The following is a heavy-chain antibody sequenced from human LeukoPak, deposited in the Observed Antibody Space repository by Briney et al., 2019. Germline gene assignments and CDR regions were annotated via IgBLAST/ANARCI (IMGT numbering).Heavy chain of an antibody. Sequence: SEPLSLTCTVSGGSMNSLTFYWAWIRQPPGKGLEWLGSIYYDGTAFHNPSLKSRLTSSIDTSRNQFSLNLASVTAADTAVYYCARDFALWSGNIAAAGTKYYFDYWGQGTLVTASS. J-gene: IGHJ4*02. CDR3: ARDFALWSGNIAAAGTKYYFDY. D-gene: IGHD6-13*01. CDR1: GGSMNSLTFY. V-gene: IGHV4-39*07. CDR2: IYYDGTA.